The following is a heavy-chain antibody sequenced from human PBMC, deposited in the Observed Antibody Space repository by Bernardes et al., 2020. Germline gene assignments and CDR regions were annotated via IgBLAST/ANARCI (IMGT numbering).Heavy chain of an antibody. CDR1: GFTFSNYC. Sequence: GGSLRLSCAASGFTFSNYCMGWVRQAPGKGLEWVANIKEDGSDKYYVNSVRGRFTISKDNAENSLYLQMNSLRPEDTAVYYCARDAGWFKYDYWGQGVLVTVFS. CDR2: IKEDGSDK. D-gene: IGHD6-19*01. J-gene: IGHJ4*02. CDR3: ARDAGWFKYDY. V-gene: IGHV3-7*01.